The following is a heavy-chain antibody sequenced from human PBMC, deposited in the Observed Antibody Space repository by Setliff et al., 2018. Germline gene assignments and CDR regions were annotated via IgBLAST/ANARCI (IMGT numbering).Heavy chain of an antibody. D-gene: IGHD5-12*01. CDR1: GGSFSGYY. CDR3: ARDTGYSGYGDDAFDI. CDR2: INHSGST. Sequence: SETLSLTCAVYGGSFSGYYWSWIRQPPGKGLEWIGEINHSGSTNYNPSLKSRVTISVDTSKNQFSLKLSSVTAADTAVYYCARDTGYSGYGDDAFDIWGQGTMVTVSS. J-gene: IGHJ3*02. V-gene: IGHV4-34*01.